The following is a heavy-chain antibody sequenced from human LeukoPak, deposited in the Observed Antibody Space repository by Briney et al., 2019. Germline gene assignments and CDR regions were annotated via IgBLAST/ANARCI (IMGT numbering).Heavy chain of an antibody. V-gene: IGHV3-7*01. CDR3: ATIVKYYDILTGYYNVGGFDY. CDR1: GGSINSYY. Sequence: ETLSLTCTVSGGSINSYYWSWVRQAPGKGLEWVANIKQDGSEKYYVDSVKGRFTISRDNAKNSLYLQMNSLGAEDTAVYYCATIVKYYDILTGYYNVGGFDYWGQGTQVTVSS. J-gene: IGHJ4*02. CDR2: IKQDGSEK. D-gene: IGHD3-9*01.